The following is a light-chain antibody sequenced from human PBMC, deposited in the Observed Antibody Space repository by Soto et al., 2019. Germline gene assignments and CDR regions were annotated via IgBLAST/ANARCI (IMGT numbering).Light chain of an antibody. J-gene: IGLJ2*01. V-gene: IGLV2-11*01. Sequence: QSALTQPRSVSGSPGQSVTISCTGTSSDVGGYNYVSWYQQNPGKAPKLMIYDVSKRPSGVSDRFSGSKSANTASLIISGLQAEDEADYYCYSYAGNTLVVFGGGTKLTVL. CDR2: DVS. CDR1: SSDVGGYNY. CDR3: YSYAGNTLVV.